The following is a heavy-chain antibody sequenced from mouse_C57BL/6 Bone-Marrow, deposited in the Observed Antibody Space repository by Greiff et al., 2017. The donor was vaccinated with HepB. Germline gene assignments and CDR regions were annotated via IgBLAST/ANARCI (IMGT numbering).Heavy chain of an antibody. V-gene: IGHV1-22*01. Sequence: EVQLQQSGPELVKPGASVKMYCKASGYTFTDYNMHWVKQSHGKSLEWIGYINPNNGGTSYNQKFKGKATLTVNKSSSTAYMELRSLTSEDSAVYYCARKTITTVVARYYFDYWGQGTTLTVSS. CDR1: GYTFTDYN. CDR2: INPNNGGT. CDR3: ARKTITTVVARYYFDY. J-gene: IGHJ2*01. D-gene: IGHD1-1*01.